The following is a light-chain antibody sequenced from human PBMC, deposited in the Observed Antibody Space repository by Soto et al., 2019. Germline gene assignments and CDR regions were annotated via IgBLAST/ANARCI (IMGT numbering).Light chain of an antibody. Sequence: DIQMTQSPSTLSGSVGDRVTITCRASQTISSSLAWYQQTPGKAPKLLMYKASSFTSGVPSRFSGSGSGTETTLTISSLQPDDFASYYCQHYNSYSEAFGQGTKVDIK. CDR3: QHYNSYSEA. CDR2: KAS. J-gene: IGKJ1*01. V-gene: IGKV1-5*03. CDR1: QTISSS.